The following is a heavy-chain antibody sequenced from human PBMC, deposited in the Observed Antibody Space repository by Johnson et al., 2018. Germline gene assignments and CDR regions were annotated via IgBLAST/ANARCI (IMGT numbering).Heavy chain of an antibody. CDR2: ISYDGSNK. CDR3: AEGVVLMEYQDAFDI. Sequence: QVQLVESGGSVVQPGRSLRLSCAASGFTFRSYGMHWVRQAPGKGLEWVAVISYDGSNKYYADSVKGRFTISRDTSKNTLYLQMNSLRAEDTAVYYCAEGVVLMEYQDAFDIWGQGTMVTVSS. D-gene: IGHD2-2*01. V-gene: IGHV3-30*18. J-gene: IGHJ3*02. CDR1: GFTFRSYG.